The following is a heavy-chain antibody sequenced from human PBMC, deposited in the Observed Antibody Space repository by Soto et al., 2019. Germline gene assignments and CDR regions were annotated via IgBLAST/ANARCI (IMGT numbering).Heavy chain of an antibody. CDR3: ARDRVEAALGTFDQ. CDR2: ISTYNGKT. J-gene: IGHJ4*02. V-gene: IGHV1-18*01. Sequence: QVQLVQSGAEVKKPGASVKVSCKTSGYTFFTYPISWVRQAPGQGLEWVGWISTYNGKTNYGQKFQGRVTITTDTSASTAYMNLRNLRSDDTAVYYCARDRVEAALGTFDQWGQGTLVTVSS. CDR1: GYTFFTYP. D-gene: IGHD6-13*01.